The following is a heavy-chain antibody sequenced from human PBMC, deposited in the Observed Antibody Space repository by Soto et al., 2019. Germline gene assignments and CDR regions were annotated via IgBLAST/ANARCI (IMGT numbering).Heavy chain of an antibody. CDR1: GGTFSTYA. V-gene: IGHV1-69*12. D-gene: IGHD5-18*01. CDR3: ARGIQLWLRGIKNGYSG. Sequence: QVQLVQSGAEVKKPESSVKASSKAPGGTFSTYAISWVRQAPGQGLEWMGGIIPMFGTANYAQRFQDRATITADESTNTVYVELGSLRSEDTAVYFCARGIQLWLRGIKNGYSGWGQGTLVTVSS. J-gene: IGHJ4*02. CDR2: IIPMFGTA.